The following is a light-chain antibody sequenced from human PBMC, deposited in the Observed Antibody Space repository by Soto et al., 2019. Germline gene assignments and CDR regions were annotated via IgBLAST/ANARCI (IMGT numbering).Light chain of an antibody. J-gene: IGLJ1*01. CDR3: SSYTTSNTRQIV. CDR2: DVS. V-gene: IGLV2-14*03. Sequence: QFVLTQPSSVFGSSGPSITISCTGTSSGGGGYNYVSWYQHHPGKAPKLMVYDVSNRPSGVSNRFSGSKSGNTASLTISGLQPEDEADYYCSSYTTSNTRQIVFGTGTKVTVL. CDR1: SSGGGGYNY.